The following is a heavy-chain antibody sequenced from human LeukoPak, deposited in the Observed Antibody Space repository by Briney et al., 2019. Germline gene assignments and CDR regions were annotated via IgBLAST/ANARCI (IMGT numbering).Heavy chain of an antibody. CDR1: GFTFSIYE. V-gene: IGHV3-48*03. CDR3: AREVFGELLGMDY. Sequence: GGSLRLSCAASGFTFSIYEMNWVRQAPGKGLEWVSYISSSGSTIYYADSVKGRFTISRDNAKNSLYLQMNSLRAEDTAVYYCAREVFGELLGMDYWGQGTLVTVSS. J-gene: IGHJ4*02. D-gene: IGHD1-26*01. CDR2: ISSSGSTI.